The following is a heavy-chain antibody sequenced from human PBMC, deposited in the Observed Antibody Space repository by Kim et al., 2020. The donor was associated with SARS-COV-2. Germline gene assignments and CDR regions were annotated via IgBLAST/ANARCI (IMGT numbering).Heavy chain of an antibody. J-gene: IGHJ6*02. V-gene: IGHV1-46*01. Sequence: ASVKVSCKASGYTVTSHHIHWVRQAPGQGLECMGTVNPNDGSTNYAQKFQDRVTMTTDTSTNTVYMELRSVSPEDTAVYYCARDRKMTTVTTYYYFYGLDVWGQGTTVTVSS. CDR2: VNPNDGST. CDR1: GYTVTSHH. CDR3: ARDRKMTTVTTYYYFYGLDV. D-gene: IGHD4-17*01.